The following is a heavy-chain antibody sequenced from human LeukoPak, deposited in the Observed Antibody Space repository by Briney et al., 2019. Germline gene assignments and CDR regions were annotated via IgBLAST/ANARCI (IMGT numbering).Heavy chain of an antibody. CDR3: ARSLFGVVLNYYYYMDV. D-gene: IGHD3-3*01. CDR2: ISSSGSTI. V-gene: IGHV3-48*03. Sequence: GGSLRLSCAASGFTFSSYEMNWVRQAPGKGLEWVSYISSSGSTIYYADSVKGRFTISRDNAKNSLYLQMNSLRAEDTAVYYCARSLFGVVLNYYYYMDVWGKGTTVTVSS. J-gene: IGHJ6*03. CDR1: GFTFSSYE.